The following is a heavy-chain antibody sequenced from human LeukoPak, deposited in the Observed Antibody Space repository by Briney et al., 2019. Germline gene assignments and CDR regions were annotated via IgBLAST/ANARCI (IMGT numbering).Heavy chain of an antibody. J-gene: IGHJ6*02. CDR3: ARDPSSGWYYYYYGMDV. CDR2: IKEAGSEK. D-gene: IGHD6-19*01. CDR1: GFTFCNYW. Sequence: GGSLRLSCAASGFTFCNYWMSWVRQAPGKGLEFMANIKEAGSEKYYVDSVKGRFTISRDNSKNTLYLQMNSLRAEDTAVYYCARDPSSGWYYYYYGMDVWGQGTTVTVSS. V-gene: IGHV3-7*01.